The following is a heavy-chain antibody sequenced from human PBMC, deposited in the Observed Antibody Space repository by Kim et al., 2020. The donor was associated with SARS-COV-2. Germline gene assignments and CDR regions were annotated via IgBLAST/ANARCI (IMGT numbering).Heavy chain of an antibody. Sequence: ASVKVSCKASGYTFTSYAMNWVRQAPGQGLEWMGWINTNTGNPTYAQGFTGRFVFSLDTSVSTAYLQISSLKAEDTAVYYCAREPEVPLGIEDGAFDIWGQGTMVTVSS. D-gene: IGHD1-1*01. CDR3: AREPEVPLGIEDGAFDI. V-gene: IGHV7-4-1*02. J-gene: IGHJ3*02. CDR2: INTNTGNP. CDR1: GYTFTSYA.